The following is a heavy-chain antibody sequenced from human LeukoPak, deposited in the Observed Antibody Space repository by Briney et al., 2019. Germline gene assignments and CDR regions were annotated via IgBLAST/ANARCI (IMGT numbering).Heavy chain of an antibody. CDR1: GFTFSSYG. D-gene: IGHD6-6*01. V-gene: IGHV3-30*18. Sequence: PGGSLRLSCAASGFTFSSYGMHWVRQAPGKGLEWVAVISYDGSNKYYADSVKRRSTISKDNSKNTLYLQRNSPRAEDTAVYYCAKDSDPISSSFDYWGQGTLVTVSS. CDR3: AKDSDPISSSFDY. CDR2: ISYDGSNK. J-gene: IGHJ4*02.